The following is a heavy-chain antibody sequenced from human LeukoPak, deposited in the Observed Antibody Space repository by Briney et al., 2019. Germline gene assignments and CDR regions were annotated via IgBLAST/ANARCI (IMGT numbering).Heavy chain of an antibody. CDR1: GYTFTSYA. J-gene: IGHJ1*01. D-gene: IGHD4-23*01. CDR3: ARTTVVNALWFFQH. Sequence: ASVKVSCKASGYTFTSYAMNWVRQAPGQGLEWMGWINTNTGNPTYAQGFTGRFVFSLDTSVSTAYLQISSLKAEDTAVYFCARTTVVNALWFFQHWGQGTLLTVSS. V-gene: IGHV7-4-1*02. CDR2: INTNTGNP.